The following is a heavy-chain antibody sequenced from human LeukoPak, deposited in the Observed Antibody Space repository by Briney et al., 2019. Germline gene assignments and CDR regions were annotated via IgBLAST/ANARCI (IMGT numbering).Heavy chain of an antibody. J-gene: IGHJ4*02. Sequence: SETLSLTCTVSGGSISSSFYYWGWIRQPPGKRLEWIGSIYYSGNTYYNPSLKSRVTISVDTSKNHFSLHVRSVTAADTAVYYCARVKRASSVTIFGVVPDYWGQGTLVTVSS. D-gene: IGHD3-3*01. CDR2: IYYSGNT. V-gene: IGHV4-39*02. CDR1: GGSISSSFYY. CDR3: ARVKRASSVTIFGVVPDY.